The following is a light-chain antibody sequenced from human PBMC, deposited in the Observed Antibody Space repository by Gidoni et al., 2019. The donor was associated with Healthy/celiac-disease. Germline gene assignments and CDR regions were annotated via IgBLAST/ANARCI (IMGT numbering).Light chain of an antibody. CDR1: QSVLYSSNNKYY. J-gene: IGKJ1*01. CDR3: QQHYSTQSA. CDR2: WAS. Sequence: DIVMTQFTVSLAVSLGERATINCKSSQSVLYSSNNKYYLAWYQQKPGQPPKLLIYWASTRESGVPDRFSGSGSATDFTHTISSLESSAVAFYSCQQHYSTQSAFGPGTKVEIK. V-gene: IGKV4-1*01.